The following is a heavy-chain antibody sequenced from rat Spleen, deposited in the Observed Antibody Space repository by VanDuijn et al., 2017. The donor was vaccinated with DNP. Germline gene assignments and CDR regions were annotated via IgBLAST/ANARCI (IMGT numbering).Heavy chain of an antibody. J-gene: IGHJ1*01. CDR3: ATRGVGARYYWYFDF. Sequence: EVQLVESGGGLVQAGRSLKLSCAASGFTFSDYNLAWVRQAPKKGLEWVATIFYDGSRTHYRDSVKGRFTISRDNAKTTLYLQMDSLSSEDTATYYCATRGVGARYYWYFDFWGPGTMVTVSS. CDR1: GFTFSDYN. CDR2: IFYDGSRT. D-gene: IGHD5-1*01. V-gene: IGHV5S10*01.